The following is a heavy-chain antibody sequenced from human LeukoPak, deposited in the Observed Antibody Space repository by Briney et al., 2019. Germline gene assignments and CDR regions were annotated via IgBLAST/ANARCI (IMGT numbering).Heavy chain of an antibody. CDR1: GFTFSSDW. V-gene: IGHV3-7*01. CDR3: ARDQWDIVVVPAAFKFDL. D-gene: IGHD2-2*01. J-gene: IGHJ5*02. CDR2: IKEDGSEK. Sequence: PGGSLRLSCAASGFTFSSDWMSWVRQAPGKGLEGVANIKEDGSEKYYVDSVKGRFTISRDNAKNSLYLQMNSLRAEDTAVYYCARDQWDIVVVPAAFKFDLWGQGTLVTVSS.